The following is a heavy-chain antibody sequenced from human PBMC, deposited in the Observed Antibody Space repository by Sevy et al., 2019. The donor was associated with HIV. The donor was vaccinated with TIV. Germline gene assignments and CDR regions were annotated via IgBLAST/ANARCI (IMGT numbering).Heavy chain of an antibody. Sequence: GGSLRLSCAASGFTFSSYAMSWVRQAPGKGLEWVSTFSFGCGKIIYADSVKGRFTISRDNSKNTLYLQMHSLRAEDTAVYYCAREGCSKPHDYWGHGTLVTVSS. CDR3: AREGCSKPHDY. CDR2: FSFGCGKI. V-gene: IGHV3-23*01. CDR1: GFTFSSYA. J-gene: IGHJ4*01. D-gene: IGHD3-10*02.